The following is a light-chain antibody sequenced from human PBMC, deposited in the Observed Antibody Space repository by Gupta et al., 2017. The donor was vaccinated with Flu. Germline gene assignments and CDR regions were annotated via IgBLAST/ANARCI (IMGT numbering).Light chain of an antibody. Sequence: DIQLTQSPSFLSASVGDRVTITCRASQGISSYLAWYQQKPRKAPKVLIYAASTLQSGVPSRFSGSGSGTEFTLTISSLQPEDFATYCCQQLKSYPLSFGGGTKVEIK. CDR1: QGISSY. J-gene: IGKJ4*01. V-gene: IGKV1-9*01. CDR3: QQLKSYPLS. CDR2: AAS.